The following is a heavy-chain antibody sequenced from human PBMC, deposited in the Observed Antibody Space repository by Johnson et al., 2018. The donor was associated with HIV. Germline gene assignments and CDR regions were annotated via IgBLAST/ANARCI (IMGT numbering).Heavy chain of an antibody. CDR2: ISYDGSNK. CDR3: VRRFYDSSAFDI. D-gene: IGHD3-22*01. Sequence: QVQLVESGGGLVRPGGSLRLSCAASGFTVSSNYMSWVRQAPGKGLEWVAVISYDGSNKYYADSVRGRFTISRDNSKNTLFLQMNSLRAEDTAVYYCVRRFYDSSAFDIWGQGTLVTVSS. J-gene: IGHJ3*02. CDR1: GFTVSSNY. V-gene: IGHV3-30-3*01.